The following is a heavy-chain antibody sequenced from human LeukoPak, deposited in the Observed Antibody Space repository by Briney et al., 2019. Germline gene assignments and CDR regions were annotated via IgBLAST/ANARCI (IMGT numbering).Heavy chain of an antibody. Sequence: LSETLSLTCTVSGGSISSGDYYWSWIRQPPGKGLEWIGYIYYSGSTYYNPSLKSRVTISVDTSKNQFSLKLSSVTAADTAVYYCARGQAPYCSGGSCHLFDYWGQGTLVTVSS. V-gene: IGHV4-30-4*01. CDR2: IYYSGST. CDR1: GGSISSGDYY. J-gene: IGHJ4*02. CDR3: ARGQAPYCSGGSCHLFDY. D-gene: IGHD2-15*01.